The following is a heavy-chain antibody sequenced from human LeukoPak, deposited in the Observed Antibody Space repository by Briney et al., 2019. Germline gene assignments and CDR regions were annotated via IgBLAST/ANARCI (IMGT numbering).Heavy chain of an antibody. CDR2: ISSSSSTI. V-gene: IGHV3-48*01. Sequence: PGRSLRLSCAASGFTFSTYSMNWVRQAPGKGLEWVSYISSSSSTIYYADSVKGRFTISRDNSKNTLYLQMNSLRAEDTAVYYCAKDRGYSYEPFDYWGQGTLVTVSS. CDR3: AKDRGYSYEPFDY. CDR1: GFTFSTYS. D-gene: IGHD5-18*01. J-gene: IGHJ4*02.